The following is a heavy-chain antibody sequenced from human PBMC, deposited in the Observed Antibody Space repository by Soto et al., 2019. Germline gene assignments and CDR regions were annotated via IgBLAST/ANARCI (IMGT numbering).Heavy chain of an antibody. Sequence: GGSLRLSCAASGFNFRNYAMSWVRQAPGEGLEWVSVITDSGDDTLHGDSVKGRFTISRDNSKNTLFLQMNSLRAEATAIYYCAKAWGGRCPESRVFGFWGQGSRVTVSS. CDR1: GFNFRNYA. J-gene: IGHJ4*02. V-gene: IGHV3-23*01. D-gene: IGHD3-10*01. CDR2: ITDSGDDT. CDR3: AKAWGGRCPESRVFGF.